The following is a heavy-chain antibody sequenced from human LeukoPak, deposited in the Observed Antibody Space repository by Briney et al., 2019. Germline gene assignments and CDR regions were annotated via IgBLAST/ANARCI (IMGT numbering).Heavy chain of an antibody. CDR2: ISGSGGST. J-gene: IGHJ3*02. Sequence: PGGSLRLSCAASGFTFSSYAMSWVRQAPGKGLEWVSAISGSGGSTYYADSVRGRFTISRDNSKNTLYLQMNSLRAEDTAVYYCAKDIVVVPAAKGDAFDIWGQGTMVTVSS. V-gene: IGHV3-23*01. D-gene: IGHD2-2*01. CDR1: GFTFSSYA. CDR3: AKDIVVVPAAKGDAFDI.